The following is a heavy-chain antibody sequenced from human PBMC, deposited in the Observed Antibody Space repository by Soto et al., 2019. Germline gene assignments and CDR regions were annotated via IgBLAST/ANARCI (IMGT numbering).Heavy chain of an antibody. CDR2: INPAGTIT. D-gene: IGHD3-16*01. J-gene: IGHJ5*02. CDR1: GFPFSHYW. Sequence: MQMVESGGGSVQPGGSLRLSCAASGFPFSHYWMHWVRQTPGKGLVWVSRINPAGTITNYADSVEGRFTISRDNADSALFLHMNSLSAEDTAIYYCTSDTFGLRDTWGQGTLVNVSS. V-gene: IGHV3-74*01. CDR3: TSDTFGLRDT.